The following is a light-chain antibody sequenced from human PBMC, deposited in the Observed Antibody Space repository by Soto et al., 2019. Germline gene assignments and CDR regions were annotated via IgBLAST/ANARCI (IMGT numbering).Light chain of an antibody. CDR2: KAS. CDR1: ESISSW. CDR3: QHYSVFPLT. V-gene: IGKV1-5*03. J-gene: IGKJ4*01. Sequence: DIQMTQFPSTLSASVGDRVTITCRASESISSWLAWYQQKPGKAPKILIYKASTLQSGVPSRFTGSGSGTEFTLTISSLQPDDCATYYCQHYSVFPLTFGGVTKVEIK.